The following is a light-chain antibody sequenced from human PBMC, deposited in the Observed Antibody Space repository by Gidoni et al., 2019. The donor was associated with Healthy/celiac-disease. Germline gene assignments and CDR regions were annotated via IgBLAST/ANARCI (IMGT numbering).Light chain of an antibody. CDR2: DVS. V-gene: IGLV2-14*03. J-gene: IGLJ1*01. CDR1: SSDVGGYNY. Sequence: QSALTQPAAVSGSPGQSITISCTGNSSDVGGYNYVSWYQPHPGKAPKLMIYDVSNRPSGVSNRFSGSKSGNTASLTISGLQAEDEADYYCSSYTSSSTLYVFGTGTKVTVL. CDR3: SSYTSSSTLYV.